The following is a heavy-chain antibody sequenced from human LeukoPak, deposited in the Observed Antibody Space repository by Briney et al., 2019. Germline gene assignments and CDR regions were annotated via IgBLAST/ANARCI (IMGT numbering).Heavy chain of an antibody. V-gene: IGHV3-11*05. J-gene: IGHJ4*02. CDR2: ISSTASDT. Sequence: GGSLRLSCAVSGFTFRDYYMSWIRQAPGKGLEWVSSISSTASDTHYADSVKGRFTISRDNSKNTLYLQMNSLRAEDTAVYYCAKDIRFGVRGVITIDYWGQGTLVTVSS. CDR3: AKDIRFGVRGVITIDY. D-gene: IGHD3-10*01. CDR1: GFTFRDYY.